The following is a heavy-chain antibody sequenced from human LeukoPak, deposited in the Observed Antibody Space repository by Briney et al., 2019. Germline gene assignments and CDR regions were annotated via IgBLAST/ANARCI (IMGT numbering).Heavy chain of an antibody. J-gene: IGHJ4*02. V-gene: IGHV3-48*01. CDR1: GFTFSSYS. Sequence: PGGSLRLSCAASGFTFSSYSMHWVRQAPGKGLEWVSYISSSSSTIYYADSVKGRFTISRDNAKNSLYLQMNSLRAEDTAMYYCATPTSGYYYAPFDYWGQGTLVSAPS. CDR3: ATPTSGYYYAPFDY. CDR2: ISSSSSTI. D-gene: IGHD3-22*01.